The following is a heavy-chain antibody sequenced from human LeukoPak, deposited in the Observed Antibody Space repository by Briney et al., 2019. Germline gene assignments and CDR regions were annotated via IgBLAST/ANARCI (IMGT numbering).Heavy chain of an antibody. CDR3: ARGEVTTYYIDY. J-gene: IGHJ4*02. CDR2: IYYSGST. Sequence: PSETLSLTCTVSVGSISSGDYYWSWIRQPPGKGLEWIGYIYYSGSTYYNPPLKSRVTISVDTSKNQFSLKLSSVPAADTVVYYCARGEVTTYYIDYWGQGTLVTVSS. CDR1: VGSISSGDYY. D-gene: IGHD4-11*01. V-gene: IGHV4-30-4*08.